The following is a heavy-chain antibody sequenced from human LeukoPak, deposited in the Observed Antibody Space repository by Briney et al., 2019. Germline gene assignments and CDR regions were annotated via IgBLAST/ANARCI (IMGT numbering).Heavy chain of an antibody. CDR1: GFTFSDYY. CDR2: ISSSSSYT. V-gene: IGHV3-11*05. D-gene: IGHD2-21*02. CDR3: ARVVGAYCGGDCLRDYYFDY. J-gene: IGHJ4*02. Sequence: GGSLRLSCAASGFTFSDYYMSWIRQAPGKGLGWVSYISSSSSYTNYADSVKGRFTISRDNAKNSLYLQMNSLRDEDTAVYYCARVVGAYCGGDCLRDYYFDYWGQGTLVTVAS.